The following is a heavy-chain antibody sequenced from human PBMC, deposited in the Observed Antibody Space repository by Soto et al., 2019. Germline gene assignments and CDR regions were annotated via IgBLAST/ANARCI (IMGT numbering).Heavy chain of an antibody. CDR3: ARASGYVSGWYHDY. J-gene: IGHJ4*02. CDR1: GGTFSSDA. V-gene: IGHV1-69*13. D-gene: IGHD6-19*01. Sequence: SVKVSGKASGGTFSSDAVSWVRRAPGQGLEWMGGLIPILGTTHYAQKFQGRVTITADESTNTAYMELSSLRSDDTAVYYCARASGYVSGWYHDYWGQGTRVTVSS. CDR2: LIPILGTT.